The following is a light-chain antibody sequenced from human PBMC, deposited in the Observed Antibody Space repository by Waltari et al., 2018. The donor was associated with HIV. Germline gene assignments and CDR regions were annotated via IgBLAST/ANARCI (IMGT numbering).Light chain of an antibody. V-gene: IGLV3-1*01. CDR1: KLGDKY. CDR3: QAWDSSTVV. J-gene: IGLJ2*01. CDR2: QDT. Sequence: SYELTQPPSVSVSPGQTASITSSGEKLGDKYACWYQQKPGQSPVLVIYQDTKRPAGIPDRFSGSNSGNTATLTISGTQTLDEADYYGQAWDSSTVVFGGGTKLTVL.